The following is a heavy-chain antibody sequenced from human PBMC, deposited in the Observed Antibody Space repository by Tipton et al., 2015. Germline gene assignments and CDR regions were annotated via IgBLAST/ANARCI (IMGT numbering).Heavy chain of an antibody. D-gene: IGHD4-17*01. CDR2: ISYSGTT. J-gene: IGHJ2*01. CDR1: GGSFYTYY. V-gene: IGHV4-59*01. Sequence: TLSLTCSLSGGSFYTYYWNWIRQPPGKGLEWIGYISYSGTTNYNPSLNSRVTLSVDSSKNQFSLKLRSVTAADTAVYYCARDQSTVTDWYFDLWGRGTLVTVSS. CDR3: ARDQSTVTDWYFDL.